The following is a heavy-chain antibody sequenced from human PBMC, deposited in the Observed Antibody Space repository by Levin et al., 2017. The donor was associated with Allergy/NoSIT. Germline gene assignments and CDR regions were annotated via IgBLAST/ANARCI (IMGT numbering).Heavy chain of an antibody. D-gene: IGHD2-8*02. CDR2: FYDGGST. Sequence: SETLSLTCTVSGGSISTYYWSWIRQAPGKGLEWIGCFYDGGSTNFNPSLKSRVTISVDTSKNQLSLKLSSVTAADTAVYYCARECGEEPGRCYFDYWGRGSLVTVSS. J-gene: IGHJ4*02. V-gene: IGHV4-59*12. CDR3: ARECGEEPGRCYFDY. CDR1: GGSISTYY.